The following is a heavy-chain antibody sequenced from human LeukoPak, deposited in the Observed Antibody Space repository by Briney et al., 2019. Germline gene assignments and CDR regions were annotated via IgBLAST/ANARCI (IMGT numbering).Heavy chain of an antibody. CDR1: GFTFSNAW. D-gene: IGHD3-3*01. J-gene: IGHJ3*02. CDR3: TTASLRVLRFLEWSQKDAFDI. CDR2: IKSKTDGGTT. V-gene: IGHV3-15*01. Sequence: GGSLRLSCAASGFTFSNAWMSWVRQAPGKGLEWVGRIKSKTDGGTTDYAAPVKGRFTISRDDSKNTLYLQMNSLKTEDTAVYYCTTASLRVLRFLEWSQKDAFDIWGQGTMVTVSS.